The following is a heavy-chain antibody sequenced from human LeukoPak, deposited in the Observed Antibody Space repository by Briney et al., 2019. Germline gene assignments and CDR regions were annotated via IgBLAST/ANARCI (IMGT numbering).Heavy chain of an antibody. Sequence: PGGSLRLSCAASGFTFSSYAMSWVRQAPGKGLEWASAISGSGGSTYYADSVKGRFTISRDNSKNTLYLQMNSLRAEDTAVYYCAKAGSRRGWFDPWGQGTLVTVSS. J-gene: IGHJ5*02. D-gene: IGHD1-1*01. CDR2: ISGSGGST. V-gene: IGHV3-23*01. CDR1: GFTFSSYA. CDR3: AKAGSRRGWFDP.